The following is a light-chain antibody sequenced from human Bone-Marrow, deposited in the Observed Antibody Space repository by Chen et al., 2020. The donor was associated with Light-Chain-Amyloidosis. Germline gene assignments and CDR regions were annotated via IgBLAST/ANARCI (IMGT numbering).Light chain of an antibody. V-gene: IGLV6-57*01. J-gene: IGLJ3*02. CDR3: QSYQGSSQGV. CDR1: SGSIATNY. CDR2: EDD. Sequence: NFMLTQPHSESESPGKTVIISCTRSSGSIATNYVQWYQQRPGSSPTTVIYEDDQRPSGVPDRFYGSIDRSSNAASLTISGLKTEDEADYYCQSYQGSSQGVFGGGTKLTVL.